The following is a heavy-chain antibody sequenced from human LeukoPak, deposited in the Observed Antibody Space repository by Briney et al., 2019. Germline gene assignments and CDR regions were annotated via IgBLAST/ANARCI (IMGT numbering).Heavy chain of an antibody. CDR2: INPNSGDT. CDR1: GYTFTGFY. J-gene: IGHJ5*02. V-gene: IGHV1-2*02. Sequence: GASVKVSCKASGYTFTGFYIHWVRQAPGQGLEWMGWINPNSGDTNYAQKFQGRVTMTRDTSISTAYMELSRLRSDDTAVYYCARDQTIIAVAGTIRNWFDPWGQGTLVTVSS. D-gene: IGHD6-19*01. CDR3: ARDQTIIAVAGTIRNWFDP.